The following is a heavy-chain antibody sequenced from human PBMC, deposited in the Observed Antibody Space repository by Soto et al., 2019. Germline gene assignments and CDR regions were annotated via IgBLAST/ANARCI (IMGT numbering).Heavy chain of an antibody. V-gene: IGHV1-69*13. CDR1: GGTFSSYT. Sequence: ASVKVSCKASGGTFSSYTISWVRQAPGQGLGWMGGIIPIFDTANYAQKFQGRVTITADESTSTAYMELSSLRSEDTAVYYCARHDCISTSCYYYYYYSMDVWGQGTTVTVSS. D-gene: IGHD2-2*01. CDR3: ARHDCISTSCYYYYYYSMDV. J-gene: IGHJ6*02. CDR2: IIPIFDTA.